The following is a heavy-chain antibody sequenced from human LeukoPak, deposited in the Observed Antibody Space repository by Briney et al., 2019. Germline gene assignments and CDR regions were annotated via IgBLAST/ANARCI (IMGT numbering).Heavy chain of an antibody. CDR2: IKSKTDGRTT. D-gene: IGHD2-15*01. Sequence: GGSLRLSCAASGFTFGNSWMSWVRQAPGKGLEWVGRIKSKTDGRTTDYAAPVKGRFTISRDDSKSTLDLQLNSLKTEDTAVYFCTTGTFCSGGSCYPPFVYWGQGTLVTVSS. J-gene: IGHJ4*02. CDR1: GFTFGNSW. V-gene: IGHV3-15*01. CDR3: TTGTFCSGGSCYPPFVY.